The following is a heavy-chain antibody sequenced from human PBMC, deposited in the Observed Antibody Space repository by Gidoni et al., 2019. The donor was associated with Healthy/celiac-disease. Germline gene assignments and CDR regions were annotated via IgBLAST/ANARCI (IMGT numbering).Heavy chain of an antibody. CDR2: IYYSGST. Sequence: QVQLQESGPGLVKPSETLSLTCTVSGGSISRYYWSWIRQPPGKGLEWIGYIYYSGSTNYNPPLKSRVTISVDTSKNQFSLKLSSVTAADTAVYYCARGGWETLFDPWGQGTLVTVSS. CDR3: ARGGWETLFDP. CDR1: GGSISRYY. D-gene: IGHD1-26*01. J-gene: IGHJ5*02. V-gene: IGHV4-59*01.